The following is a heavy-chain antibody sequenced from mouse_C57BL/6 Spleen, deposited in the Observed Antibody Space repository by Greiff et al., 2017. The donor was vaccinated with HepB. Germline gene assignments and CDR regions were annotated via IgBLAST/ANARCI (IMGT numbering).Heavy chain of an antibody. J-gene: IGHJ2*01. CDR2: IYPGSGST. CDR3: ARSSNYCGTDY. D-gene: IGHD1-1*01. Sequence: VQLQQSGAELVKPGASVKMSCKASGYTFTSYWITWVKQRPGQGLEWIGDIYPGSGSTNYNEKFKSKATLTVDTSSSTAYMQLSSLTSEDSAVYYCARSSNYCGTDYWGQGTTLTVSS. CDR1: GYTFTSYW. V-gene: IGHV1-55*01.